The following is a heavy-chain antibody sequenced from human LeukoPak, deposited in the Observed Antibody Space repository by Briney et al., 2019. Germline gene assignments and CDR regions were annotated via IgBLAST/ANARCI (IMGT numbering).Heavy chain of an antibody. CDR2: MNPNSGNT. CDR1: GYTFTSYD. V-gene: IGHV1-8*03. J-gene: IGHJ3*02. CDR3: ARVPPVEYGDYVGRAFDI. D-gene: IGHD4-17*01. Sequence: GASVKVSCKASGYTFTSYDINWVRQATGQGLEWMGWMNPNSGNTGYAQKFQGRVTITRNTSISTAYMELSSLRSEDTAVYYCARVPPVEYGDYVGRAFDIWGQGTMVTVFS.